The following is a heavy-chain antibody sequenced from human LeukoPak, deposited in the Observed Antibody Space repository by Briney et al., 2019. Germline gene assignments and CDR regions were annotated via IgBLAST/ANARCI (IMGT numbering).Heavy chain of an antibody. J-gene: IGHJ4*02. V-gene: IGHV1-2*02. CDR3: ARVCCGGSYSLLPQDY. D-gene: IGHD1-26*01. CDR2: INPNSGGT. CDR1: GYTFTGYY. Sequence: ASVKVSCKASGYTFTGYYMHWVRQAPGQGLEWMGWINPNSGGTNYAQKFQGRVTMTRDTSISTAYMELSRLRSDDMAVYYRARVCCGGSYSLLPQDYWGQGTLVTVSS.